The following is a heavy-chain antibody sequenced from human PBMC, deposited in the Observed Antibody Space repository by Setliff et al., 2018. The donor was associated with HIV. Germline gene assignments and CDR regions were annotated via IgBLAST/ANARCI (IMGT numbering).Heavy chain of an antibody. CDR2: VYTSGST. D-gene: IGHD2-15*01. Sequence: SETLSLTCSVSGGSMSTYYWSWIRQPAGKRLEWIGRVYTSGSTIYNPSLRSRVTRSVDTSKSQFSLKLNSVAAADTAVYYCARVFPPIRGAPFGTPPGAFDIWGQGTMVTVSS. CDR1: GGSMSTYY. V-gene: IGHV4-4*07. J-gene: IGHJ3*02. CDR3: ARVFPPIRGAPFGTPPGAFDI.